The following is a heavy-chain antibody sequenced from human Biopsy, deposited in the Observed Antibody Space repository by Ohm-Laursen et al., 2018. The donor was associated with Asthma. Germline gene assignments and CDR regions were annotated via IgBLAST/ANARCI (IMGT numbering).Heavy chain of an antibody. Sequence: ASVKVSCKTSGYTFNSAGTTWVRQAPGQGLEWMGWISVYNGNTKVAQKLQDRVTMITDTSTSTAYMKLRSLRSDDTAVYFCARAVDYSHYYGIDVWGQGTTVTVS. J-gene: IGHJ6*02. CDR3: ARAVDYSHYYGIDV. D-gene: IGHD3-10*01. CDR2: ISVYNGNT. V-gene: IGHV1-18*01. CDR1: GYTFNSAG.